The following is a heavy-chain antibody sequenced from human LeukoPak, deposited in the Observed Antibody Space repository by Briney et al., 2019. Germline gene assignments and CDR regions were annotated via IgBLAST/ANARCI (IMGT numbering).Heavy chain of an antibody. D-gene: IGHD1-26*01. CDR3: ARGGGSYLFQH. CDR2: IKQDGSEQ. CDR1: GFTVSSYW. V-gene: IGHV3-7*01. Sequence: GGSLRLSCAAAGFTVSSYWMSWVRQAPRKGLEWVANIKQDGSEQYYVDSVKGRFTISRDNAKNSLYLQMNRLRAEDTAVYYCARGGGSYLFQHWGQGTLVTVSS. J-gene: IGHJ1*01.